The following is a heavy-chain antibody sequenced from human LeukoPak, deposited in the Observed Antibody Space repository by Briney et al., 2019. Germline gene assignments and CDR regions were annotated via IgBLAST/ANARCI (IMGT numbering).Heavy chain of an antibody. V-gene: IGHV3-66*02. Sequence: PGGSLRLSCAASGFTVSSNYMSWVRQAPGKGLEWVSVIYSGGSTYYADSVKGRFTISRDNSKNTLYLQMNSLRAEDTAVYYCARGGRWLHHTVDYWGQGTLVTVSS. J-gene: IGHJ4*02. CDR3: ARGGRWLHHTVDY. D-gene: IGHD5-24*01. CDR1: GFTVSSNY. CDR2: IYSGGST.